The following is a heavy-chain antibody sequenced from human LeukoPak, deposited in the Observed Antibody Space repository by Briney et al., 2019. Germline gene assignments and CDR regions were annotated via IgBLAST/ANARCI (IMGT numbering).Heavy chain of an antibody. J-gene: IGHJ4*02. D-gene: IGHD6-13*01. CDR3: VKDPGYSSSWYFDY. CDR2: ISSNGGAT. V-gene: IGHV3-64D*06. CDR1: XA. Sequence: XAMXWXRQXPXXXXEXVSXISSNGGATSYADSVKGRFTISRDNSKNTLYLQMSSLRPEDTAVYYCVKDPGYSSSWYFDYWGQGTLVPVSS.